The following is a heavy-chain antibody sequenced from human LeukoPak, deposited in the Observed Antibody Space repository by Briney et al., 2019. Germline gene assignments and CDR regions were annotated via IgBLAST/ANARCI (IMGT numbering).Heavy chain of an antibody. CDR3: ARAPHTIFGVVIYYYYYYMDV. J-gene: IGHJ6*03. D-gene: IGHD3-3*01. Sequence: SETLSLTCTMSGGSFSSDYWNWIRQPPGKGLEWIGYIYYSGSTYYNPSLKSRVTISVDTSKNQFSLKLSSVTAADTAVYYCARAPHTIFGVVIYYYYYYMDVWGKGTTVTVSS. CDR1: GGSFSSDY. V-gene: IGHV4-59*08. CDR2: IYYSGST.